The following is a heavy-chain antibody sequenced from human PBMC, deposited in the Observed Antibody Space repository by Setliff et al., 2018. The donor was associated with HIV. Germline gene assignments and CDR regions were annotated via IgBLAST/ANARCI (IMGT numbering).Heavy chain of an antibody. Sequence: PSETLSLTCTVSGDSISSGGFYWTWIRQPAGKGLECIGHIYIGGSTNSHPSLESRLAISADTSKNQFSLKLNSVTAADTAVYYCARGSRAISGYGAFDYWGRGILVTVSS. D-gene: IGHD3-9*01. V-gene: IGHV4-61*09. J-gene: IGHJ4*02. CDR3: ARGSRAISGYGAFDY. CDR2: IYIGGST. CDR1: GDSISSGGFY.